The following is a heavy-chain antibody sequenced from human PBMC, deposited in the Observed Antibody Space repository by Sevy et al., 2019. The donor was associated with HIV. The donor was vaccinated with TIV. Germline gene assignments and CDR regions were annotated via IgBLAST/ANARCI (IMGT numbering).Heavy chain of an antibody. CDR3: AKDLPTNRNSGTYYDY. D-gene: IGHD1-26*01. CDR1: GYTFSNYV. Sequence: GGSLRLSCAASGYTFSNYVMTWDRHSPGKGLEWVASIRGSGDRTFYADSVKGRFTISRDNSKNTLYLQMNSLRAEDTAVYYCAKDLPTNRNSGTYYDYWGQGTLVTVSS. V-gene: IGHV3-23*01. CDR2: IRGSGDRT. J-gene: IGHJ4*02.